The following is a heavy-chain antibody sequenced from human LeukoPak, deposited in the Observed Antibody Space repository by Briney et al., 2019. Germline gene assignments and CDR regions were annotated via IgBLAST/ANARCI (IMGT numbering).Heavy chain of an antibody. V-gene: IGHV3-30*02. CDR1: GFTFSSYG. D-gene: IGHD2-2*02. CDR2: IRYDGSNK. Sequence: GGSLRLSCAAFGFTFSSYGTHWVRQAPGKGLEWVAFIRYDGSNKYYADSVKGRFTISRDNSKNTLYLQMNSLRAEDTAVYYCANLVPAAIVTDYWGQGTLVTVSS. J-gene: IGHJ4*02. CDR3: ANLVPAAIVTDY.